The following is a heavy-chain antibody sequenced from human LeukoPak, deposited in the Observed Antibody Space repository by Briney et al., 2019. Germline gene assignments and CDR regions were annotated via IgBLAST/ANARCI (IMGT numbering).Heavy chain of an antibody. V-gene: IGHV4-4*07. J-gene: IGHJ3*01. CDR2: FYTSGST. CDR1: GASVTSYY. D-gene: IGHD3-22*01. CDR3: ARDREYYYDSSGYYGAFDL. Sequence: SETLSLTCTVSGASVTSYYWSWIRQPAGKGLEWIGRFYTSGSTDYNPSLKRRVSMSLDTSKNQFSLKVTSVTAADTAVYYCARDREYYYDSSGYYGAFDLWGQGTMVTVSS.